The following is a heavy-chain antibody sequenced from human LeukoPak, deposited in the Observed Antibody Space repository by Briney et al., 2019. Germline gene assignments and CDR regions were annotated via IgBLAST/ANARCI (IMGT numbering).Heavy chain of an antibody. J-gene: IGHJ4*02. D-gene: IGHD3-3*01. CDR1: KFTFMNYA. CDR3: TRDFDFSSAI. CDR2: IGSAGGSI. Sequence: GGSLRLSCTASKFTFMNYAMHWVRQAPGKGLEWLSTIGSAGGSIFYADSVKGRFTTSRDNAKNTLFLQMNGLRAEDTAVYYCTRDFDFSSAIWGQGTLVTVSS. V-gene: IGHV3-23*01.